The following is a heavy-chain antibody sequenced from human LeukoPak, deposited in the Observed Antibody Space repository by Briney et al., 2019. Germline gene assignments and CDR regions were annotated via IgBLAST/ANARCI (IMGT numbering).Heavy chain of an antibody. V-gene: IGHV3-15*01. D-gene: IGHD1-26*01. J-gene: IGHJ6*02. Sequence: PGGSLRLSCAASGFTFSSYAMSWVRQAPGKGLEWVGRIKSKTDGGTTDYAAPVKGRFTISRDDSKNTLYLQMNSLKTEDTAVYYCTTDPPSGATYYYYGMDVWGQGTTVTVSS. CDR3: TTDPPSGATYYYYGMDV. CDR1: GFTFSSYA. CDR2: IKSKTDGGTT.